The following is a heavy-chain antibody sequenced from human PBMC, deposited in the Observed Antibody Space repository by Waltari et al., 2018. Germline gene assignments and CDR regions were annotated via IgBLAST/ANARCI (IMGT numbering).Heavy chain of an antibody. V-gene: IGHV3-21*01. Sequence: EVRLAESGGGLVKPGGSLRLSCTASGFDFCAYDMNWVRQAPGTGLEWVSSIGGTHSNIFYADSVKGRFTVSRDNAKNSLFLQMDNLRAEDSGVYYCTRDLYGSGGDWFDPWGQGTLVTVSS. D-gene: IGHD3-10*01. CDR2: IGGTHSNI. CDR1: GFDFCAYD. CDR3: TRDLYGSGGDWFDP. J-gene: IGHJ5*02.